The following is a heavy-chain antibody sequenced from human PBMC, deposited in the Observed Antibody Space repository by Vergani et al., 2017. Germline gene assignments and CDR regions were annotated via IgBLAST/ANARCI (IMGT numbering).Heavy chain of an antibody. J-gene: IGHJ4*02. CDR2: IIPILGIA. CDR3: ARSPAEYYFDY. V-gene: IGHV1-69*04. Sequence: QVQLVQSGAEVKKPGASVKVSCKASGGTFSSYAISWVRQAPGQGLEWMGRIIPILGIANYAQKFQGRVTITADKSTSTAYMELSSLRSEDTAVYYCARSPAEYYFDYWGQGTLVTVSS. CDR1: GGTFSSYA.